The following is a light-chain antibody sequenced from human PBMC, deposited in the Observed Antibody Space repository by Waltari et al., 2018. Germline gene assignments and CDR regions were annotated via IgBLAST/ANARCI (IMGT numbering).Light chain of an antibody. CDR2: GAS. Sequence: EIVLTQSPGTLSLSLGERATVSCRASQLVSRAVAWYQQKPGQAPRLLIYGASTRATGIPDRFSGSGSGTDFSLTISRLEPDDFAIYYCQHYLRLPVTFGQGTTVEI. CDR1: QLVSRA. CDR3: QHYLRLPVT. V-gene: IGKV3-20*01. J-gene: IGKJ1*01.